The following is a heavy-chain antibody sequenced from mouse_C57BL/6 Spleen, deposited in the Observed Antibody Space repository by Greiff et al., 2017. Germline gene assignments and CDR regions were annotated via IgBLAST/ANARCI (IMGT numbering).Heavy chain of an antibody. CDR1: GFTFSDYG. V-gene: IGHV5-17*01. CDR2: ISSASSTI. J-gene: IGHJ3*01. CDR3: ARPYYYGSSYGAY. Sequence: EVMLVESGGGLVKPGGSLKLSCAASGFTFSDYGMHWVRQAPEKGLEWVAYISSASSTIYYADTVKGRFTISRDNAKNTLFLQMTSLRSEDTAMYYCARPYYYGSSYGAYWGQGTLVTVSA. D-gene: IGHD1-1*01.